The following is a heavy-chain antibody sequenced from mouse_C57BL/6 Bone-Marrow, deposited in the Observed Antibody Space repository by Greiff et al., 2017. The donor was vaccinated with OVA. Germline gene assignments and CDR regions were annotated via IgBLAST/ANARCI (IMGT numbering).Heavy chain of an antibody. Sequence: QVQLQQSGRELVKPGASVKISCKASGYAFSSSWMNWVKQRPGKGLEWIGRIYPGDGDTNYNGKFKGKATLTADKSSSTAYMQLSSLTSEDSAVYFCAATVVPYWGQGTTLTVSS. CDR3: AATVVPY. V-gene: IGHV1-82*01. J-gene: IGHJ2*01. CDR1: GYAFSSSW. CDR2: IYPGDGDT. D-gene: IGHD1-1*01.